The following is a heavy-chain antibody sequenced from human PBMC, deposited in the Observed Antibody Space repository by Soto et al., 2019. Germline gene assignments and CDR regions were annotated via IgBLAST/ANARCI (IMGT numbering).Heavy chain of an antibody. CDR2: INPNSGGT. CDR3: ARDRGNYYLTMRFDP. V-gene: IGHV1-2*02. J-gene: IGHJ5*02. Sequence: QVQLVQSGAEVKKPGASVKVSCKASGYTFTGYYMHWVRQAPGQGLEWMGWINPNSGGTNYAQKFQGRVTMTRDTSISTAYMELSRLRSDDTAVYYCARDRGNYYLTMRFDPWGQGTLVTVSS. D-gene: IGHD1-26*01. CDR1: GYTFTGYY.